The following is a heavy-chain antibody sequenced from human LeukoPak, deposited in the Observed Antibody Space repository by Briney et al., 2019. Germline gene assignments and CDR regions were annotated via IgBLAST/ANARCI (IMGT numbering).Heavy chain of an antibody. J-gene: IGHJ5*02. CDR2: ISSSGSTI. Sequence: GGSLRLSCAAFGFTFSDYYMSWIRQAPGKGLEWVSYISSSGSTIYYADSVKGRFTISRDNARNSLYLQMNSLRAEDTAVYYCARHKWELISDNWFDPWGQGTLVTASS. CDR3: ARHKWELISDNWFDP. CDR1: GFTFSDYY. D-gene: IGHD1-26*01. V-gene: IGHV3-11*01.